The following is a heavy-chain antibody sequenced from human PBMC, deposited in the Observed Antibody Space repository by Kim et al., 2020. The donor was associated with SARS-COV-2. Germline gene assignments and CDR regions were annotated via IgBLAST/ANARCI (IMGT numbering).Heavy chain of an antibody. CDR2: ISYDGSNK. V-gene: IGHV3-33*05. J-gene: IGHJ5*02. D-gene: IGHD2-15*01. CDR3: AREEFPRYCSGGSCYSSLAKNWFVP. CDR1: GFTFSSYG. Sequence: GGSLRLSCAASGFTFSSYGMHWVRQAPGKGLEWVAVISYDGSNKYYADSVKGRFTISRDNSKNTMYLQMNSLRAEDTAVYYCAREEFPRYCSGGSCYSSLAKNWFVPWGQGTLVTVSS.